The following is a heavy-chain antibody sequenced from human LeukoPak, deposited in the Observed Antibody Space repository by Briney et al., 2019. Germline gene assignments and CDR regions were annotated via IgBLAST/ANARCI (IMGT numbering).Heavy chain of an antibody. CDR3: ALAKLELRGGTYYYYMDV. CDR1: GASFISYY. V-gene: IGHV4-4*07. Sequence: SATLSPPCTASGASFISYYWSWFRRHAGKGRQWIGRIYTSGRSNYNPSLKRRVTLSVDTSKNQFSLKLSFVTAADTAVYYCALAKLELRGGTYYYYMDVWGKGSTVTVSS. J-gene: IGHJ6*03. D-gene: IGHD1-7*01. CDR2: IYTSGRS.